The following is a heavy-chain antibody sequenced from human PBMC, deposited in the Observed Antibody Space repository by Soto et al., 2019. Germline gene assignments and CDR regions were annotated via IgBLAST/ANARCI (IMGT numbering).Heavy chain of an antibody. V-gene: IGHV4-59*01. CDR3: ARGDDSSGYSDY. J-gene: IGHJ4*02. CDR2: IYYSGST. D-gene: IGHD3-22*01. Sequence: PXXTLSLPCTVSGGSISSYEWSWIRQPPGKGLEWIGYIYYSGSTNYNPSLKSRVTISVDTSKNQFSLKLSSVTASDTAVYYCARGDDSSGYSDYWGQGTLVTVSS. CDR1: GGSISSYE.